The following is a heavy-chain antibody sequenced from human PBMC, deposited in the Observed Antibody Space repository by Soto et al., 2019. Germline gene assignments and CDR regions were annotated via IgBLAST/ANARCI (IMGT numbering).Heavy chain of an antibody. V-gene: IGHV3-66*02. Sequence: GGSLRLSCAASGFTVSSNYMSWVRQAPGKGLEWVSVIYSGGSTYYADSVKGRFTISRDNSKNTLYLQMNSLRAEDTAVYYCAREGAGDAFDILGQGTMVTVSS. CDR1: GFTVSSNY. CDR2: IYSGGST. J-gene: IGHJ3*02. CDR3: AREGAGDAFDI. D-gene: IGHD1-26*01.